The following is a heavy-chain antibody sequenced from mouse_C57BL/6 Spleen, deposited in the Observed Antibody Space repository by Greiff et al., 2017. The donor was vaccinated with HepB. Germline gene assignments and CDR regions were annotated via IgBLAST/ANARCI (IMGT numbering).Heavy chain of an antibody. CDR3: ARLDTTRYYFDY. CDR2: IDPSDSYT. CDR1: GYTFTSYW. D-gene: IGHD2-2*01. J-gene: IGHJ2*01. Sequence: QVQLQQPGAELVKPGASVKLSCKASGYTFTSYWMQWVKQRPGQGLEWIGEIDPSDSYTNYNQKFKGKATLTVDTSSSTAYMQLSSLTSEDSAVYYCARLDTTRYYFDYWGQGTTLTVSS. V-gene: IGHV1-50*01.